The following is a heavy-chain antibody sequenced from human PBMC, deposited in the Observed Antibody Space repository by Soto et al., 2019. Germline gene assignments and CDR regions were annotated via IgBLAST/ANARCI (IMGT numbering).Heavy chain of an antibody. CDR2: INPNSGGT. D-gene: IGHD3-3*01. J-gene: IGHJ6*02. CDR1: GYTFTGYY. Sequence: ASVKVSCKASGYTFTGYYMHWVRQAPGQGLEWMGWINPNSGGTNYAQKFQGRVMTRDTSISTAYMELSRLRSDDTAVYYCARVTSVLRFLEWFSKEYYYYYGMDVWGQGTTVTVSS. V-gene: IGHV1-2*02. CDR3: ARVTSVLRFLEWFSKEYYYYYGMDV.